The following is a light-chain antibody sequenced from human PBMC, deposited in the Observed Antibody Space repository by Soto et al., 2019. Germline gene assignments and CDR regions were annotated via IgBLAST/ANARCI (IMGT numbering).Light chain of an antibody. J-gene: IGLJ1*01. CDR3: CAYAGSSTPYV. Sequence: AVLTQPASVSGAPGQSITISCTGTSSDVGGYNLVSWYQQHPGKAPKLMIYEVSKRPSGVSNRFSGSKFGNTASLTISGLQAEDEADYSCCAYAGSSTPYVFGTGTKVT. CDR2: EVS. CDR1: SSDVGGYNL. V-gene: IGLV2-23*02.